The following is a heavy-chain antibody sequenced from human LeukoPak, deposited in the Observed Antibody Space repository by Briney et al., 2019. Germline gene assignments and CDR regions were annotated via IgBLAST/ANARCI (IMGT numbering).Heavy chain of an antibody. J-gene: IGHJ4*02. CDR3: AQRLRLGESY. Sequence: GGSLRLSCAASGFTFSSYSMNWVRQAPGKGLEWVSSISSSSSYIYYADSVKGRFTISRDNSKNTLYLQMNSLRAEDTAVYYCAQRLRLGESYWGQGTLVTVSS. CDR1: GFTFSSYS. CDR2: ISSSSSYI. D-gene: IGHD3-16*01. V-gene: IGHV3-21*04.